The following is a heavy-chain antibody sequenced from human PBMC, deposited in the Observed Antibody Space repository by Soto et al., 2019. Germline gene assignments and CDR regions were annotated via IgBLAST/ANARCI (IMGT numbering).Heavy chain of an antibody. CDR2: IGVYKGNT. Sequence: QVQLVQSGAEVREPGASVKVSCKASGYTFTNYGVSWVRQAPGQGLEWMGWIGVYKGNTNNAQKLQGRVTLTTDTSTSTAYMELRSLRSDDTAVYYCAPHTLDTGMPSGYWGQGTLVTVSS. CDR3: APHTLDTGMPSGY. J-gene: IGHJ4*02. V-gene: IGHV1-18*01. CDR1: GYTFTNYG. D-gene: IGHD5-18*01.